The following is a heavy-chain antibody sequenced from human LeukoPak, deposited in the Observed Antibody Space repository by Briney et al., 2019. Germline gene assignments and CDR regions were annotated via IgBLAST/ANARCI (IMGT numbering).Heavy chain of an antibody. CDR2: ISYDGSNK. CDR3: ARVGTLEAAGTVDY. Sequence: GGSLRLSCAASGFTFSSYGMHWVRQAPGKGLEWVAIISYDGSNKYYADSVKGRFTISRDNAKNSLYLQINSLRAEDTAVYYCARVGTLEAAGTVDYWGQGTLVTVSS. CDR1: GFTFSSYG. D-gene: IGHD6-13*01. V-gene: IGHV3-30*03. J-gene: IGHJ4*02.